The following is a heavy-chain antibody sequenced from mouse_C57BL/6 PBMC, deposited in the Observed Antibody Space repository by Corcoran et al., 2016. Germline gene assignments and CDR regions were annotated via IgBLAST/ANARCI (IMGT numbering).Heavy chain of an antibody. CDR1: GYTFTDYY. CDR2: INPNNGGT. Sequence: EVQLQQSGPELVKPGASVKISCKASGYTFTDYYMNWVKQSHGKSLEWIGDINPNNGGTSYNQKFKGKATLTVDKSSSTAYMELRSLTSEDSAVYYCARGLYYVDYWGQGTTLTVSS. CDR3: ARGLYYVDY. J-gene: IGHJ2*01. V-gene: IGHV1-26*01.